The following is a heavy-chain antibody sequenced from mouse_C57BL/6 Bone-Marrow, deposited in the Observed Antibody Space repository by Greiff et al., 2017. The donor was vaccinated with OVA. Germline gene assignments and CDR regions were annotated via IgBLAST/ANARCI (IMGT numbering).Heavy chain of an antibody. Sequence: VNVVESGPELVKPGASVKLSCKASGYTFTSDDINWVKQRPGQGLEWIGWIYPRDGSTKYNEKFKGKATLTVDTSSSTAYMELHSLTSEDSAVYFCARWNYGSSYAWFAYWGQGTLVTVSA. J-gene: IGHJ3*01. CDR1: GYTFTSDD. CDR3: ARWNYGSSYAWFAY. V-gene: IGHV1-85*01. CDR2: IYPRDGST. D-gene: IGHD1-1*01.